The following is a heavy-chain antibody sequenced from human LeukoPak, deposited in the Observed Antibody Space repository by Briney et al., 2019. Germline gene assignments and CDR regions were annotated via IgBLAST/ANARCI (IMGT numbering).Heavy chain of an antibody. Sequence: SVKVSCKASGGTFSSYAISWVRQAPGQGLEWMGRIIPILGIANYAQKFQGRVTITADKSTSTAYMELRSLRSDDTAVYYCARVWAQDAFDIWGQGTMVTVSS. CDR2: IIPILGIA. J-gene: IGHJ3*02. V-gene: IGHV1-69*04. CDR3: ARVWAQDAFDI. D-gene: IGHD3-16*01. CDR1: GGTFSSYA.